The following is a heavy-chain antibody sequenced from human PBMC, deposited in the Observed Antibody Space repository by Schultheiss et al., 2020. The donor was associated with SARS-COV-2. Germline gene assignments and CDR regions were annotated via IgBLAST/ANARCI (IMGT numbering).Heavy chain of an antibody. D-gene: IGHD6-13*01. CDR3: ARRNIAAPRLYGMDV. Sequence: GGSLRLSCAASGFTFSNAWMSWVRQAPGKGLEWVGRIKSKTDGGTTDYAAPVKGRFTISRDDSKNTLYLQMNSLKTEDTAVYYCARRNIAAPRLYGMDVWGQGTTVTVSS. CDR2: IKSKTDGGTT. CDR1: GFTFSNAW. J-gene: IGHJ6*02. V-gene: IGHV3-15*01.